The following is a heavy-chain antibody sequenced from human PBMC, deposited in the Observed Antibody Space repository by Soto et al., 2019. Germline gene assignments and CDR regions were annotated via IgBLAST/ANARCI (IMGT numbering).Heavy chain of an antibody. D-gene: IGHD3-10*01. V-gene: IGHV4-34*01. CDR3: ARGLILWYGELSRWGDNYYYMDV. CDR1: GGSFSGYY. J-gene: IGHJ6*03. Sequence: QVQLQQWGAGRLKPSETLSLTCAVYGGSFSGYYCSWIRQPPGKGLEWIGEINDSGSTNYNPSLKSRVTISVASAKNQVSLKLSSVTAADKAVYYCARGLILWYGELSRWGDNYYYMDVWGKGTTVTVSS. CDR2: INDSGST.